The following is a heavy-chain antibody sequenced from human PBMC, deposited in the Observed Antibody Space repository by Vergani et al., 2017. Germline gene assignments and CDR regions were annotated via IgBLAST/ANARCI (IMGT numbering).Heavy chain of an antibody. V-gene: IGHV4-34*01. J-gene: IGHJ4*02. CDR3: AGVGGLLRARYYFDY. D-gene: IGHD2-15*01. Sequence: QVQLQQWGAGLLKPSETLSLTCAVYGGSFSGYYWSWIRQPPGKGMEWIGEINHSGSTNYNPSLKSRVTISVDTSKNQFSLKLSSVTAADTAVYYCAGVGGLLRARYYFDYWGQGTLVTVSS. CDR2: INHSGST. CDR1: GGSFSGYY.